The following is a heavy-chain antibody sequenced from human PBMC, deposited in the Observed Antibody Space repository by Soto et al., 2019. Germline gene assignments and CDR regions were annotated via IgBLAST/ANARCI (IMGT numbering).Heavy chain of an antibody. CDR3: ARATYGSRTRPYYFDY. Sequence: SETLSLTCTVSGGSISSYYWSWIRPPPGKGLEWIGFIYNSGSTNYNPSLKSRVTISMDTSRNQFSLILSSVTAADTAVYYCARATYGSRTRPYYFDYWGQGTLVTVSS. CDR2: IYNSGST. J-gene: IGHJ4*02. D-gene: IGHD3-10*01. V-gene: IGHV4-59*01. CDR1: GGSISSYY.